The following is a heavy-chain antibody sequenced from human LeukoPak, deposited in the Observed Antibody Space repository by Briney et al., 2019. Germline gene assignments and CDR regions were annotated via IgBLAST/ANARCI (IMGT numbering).Heavy chain of an antibody. CDR3: ARMTTGNDY. CDR1: GTSFSSYY. CDR2: VNHSGYT. Sequence: KPSETLSLTCGVSGTSFSSYYWSWIRQTPGKGLEWIGEVNHSGYTNMNPSLKSRVTISVDASKNQFSLRMNTVTAADTAVYFCARMTTGNDYWGQGTLVTVSS. V-gene: IGHV4-34*01. J-gene: IGHJ4*02. D-gene: IGHD4-17*01.